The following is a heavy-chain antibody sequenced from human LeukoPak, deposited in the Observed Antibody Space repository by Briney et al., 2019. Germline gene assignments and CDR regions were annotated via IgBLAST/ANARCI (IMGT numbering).Heavy chain of an antibody. J-gene: IGHJ5*02. V-gene: IGHV4-30-4*01. CDR3: ARGGDYGDNWFDP. CDR1: GGSISSVDHY. Sequence: PSQTLSLTCTVSGGSISSVDHYWSWIRQPPGKGLEWIGYIYYSGSAYYNPALKSRVSILVDTSKNQFSLKLSSVTAADTAVYYCARGGDYGDNWFDPWGQGTLVTVSS. CDR2: IYYSGSA. D-gene: IGHD4-17*01.